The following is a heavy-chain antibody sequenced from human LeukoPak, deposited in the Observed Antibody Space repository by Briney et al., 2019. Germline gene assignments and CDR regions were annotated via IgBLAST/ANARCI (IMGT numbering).Heavy chain of an antibody. V-gene: IGHV3-64*01. J-gene: IGHJ6*03. Sequence: PGGSLRLSCAASGFTFSSYAMHWVRQAPGKGLEYVSAISSNGGSTYYANSVKVRFTISRDNSKNTLYLQMGSLRAEDMAVYYCARGKDYGSGRGYYYYYMDVWGKGTTVTVSS. CDR3: ARGKDYGSGRGYYYYYMDV. D-gene: IGHD3-10*01. CDR1: GFTFSSYA. CDR2: ISSNGGST.